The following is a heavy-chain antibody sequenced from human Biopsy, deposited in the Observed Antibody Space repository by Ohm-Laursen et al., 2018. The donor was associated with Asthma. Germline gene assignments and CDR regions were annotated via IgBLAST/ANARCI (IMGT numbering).Heavy chain of an antibody. CDR1: GYTFNSAG. J-gene: IGHJ6*02. CDR2: TSVYNGST. V-gene: IGHV1-18*01. Sequence: GASVKVSCKVSGYTFNSAGITWVRQAPGQGLEWMGWTSVYNGSTKVAQKLQDRVTMITDTSTSTAYMELRSLRSDDTAVYFRARAVDYSHYYGIDVWGQGTTVTVS. CDR3: ARAVDYSHYYGIDV. D-gene: IGHD3-10*01.